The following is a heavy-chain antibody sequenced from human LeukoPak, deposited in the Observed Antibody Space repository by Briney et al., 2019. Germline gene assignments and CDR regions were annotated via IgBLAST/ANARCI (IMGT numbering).Heavy chain of an antibody. CDR3: AKDSAMVRGVLDC. CDR1: GFTFSSYA. D-gene: IGHD3-10*01. J-gene: IGHJ4*02. Sequence: HPGGSLRLSCAASGFTFSSYAMSWVRQAPGKGLEWVSAISGSGGSTYYADSVKGRFTISRDNSKDTLYLQMNSLRAEDTAVYYCAKDSAMVRGVLDCWGQGTLVTVSS. V-gene: IGHV3-23*01. CDR2: ISGSGGST.